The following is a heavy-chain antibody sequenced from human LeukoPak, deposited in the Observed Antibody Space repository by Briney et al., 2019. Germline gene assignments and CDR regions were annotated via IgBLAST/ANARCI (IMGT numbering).Heavy chain of an antibody. CDR3: ARVCSSTSCYSNPGFDP. V-gene: IGHV1-69*13. CDR2: IIPIFGTA. CDR1: GGTFSSYA. Sequence: ASVKVSCKASGGTFSSYAISWVRQAPGQGLEWMGGIIPIFGTANYAQKFQGRVTITADESTSTAYMELSSLRSEDAAVYYCARVCSSTSCYSNPGFDPWGQGTLVTVSS. J-gene: IGHJ5*02. D-gene: IGHD2-2*01.